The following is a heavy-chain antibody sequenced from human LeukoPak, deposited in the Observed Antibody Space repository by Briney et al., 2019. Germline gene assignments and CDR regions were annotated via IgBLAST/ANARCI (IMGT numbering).Heavy chain of an antibody. D-gene: IGHD6-13*01. CDR3: ARARRNSIAAAGHFDY. V-gene: IGHV3-30-3*01. CDR1: GFTFSSYA. J-gene: IGHJ4*02. Sequence: PGGSLRLSCAASGFTFSSYAMHWVRQAPGKGLEWVAVISYDGSNKYYADSVKGRFTISRDNSKNTLYLQMNSLRAEDTAVYYCARARRNSIAAAGHFDYWGQGTLVTVSS. CDR2: ISYDGSNK.